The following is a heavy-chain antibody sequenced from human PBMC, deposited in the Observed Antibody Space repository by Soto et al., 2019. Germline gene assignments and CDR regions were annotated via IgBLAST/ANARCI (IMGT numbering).Heavy chain of an antibody. D-gene: IGHD2-8*01. Sequence: VQLVESGGGVVQPGGSLRLSCAASGFAFSTYSMNWVRQAPGKGLEWVSYISFSSTTIFYADSVRGRFTISRDNAKNSLYLQMNTLRDEDTAVYYCARDNGMAGSFDPWGQGTLVTVSS. V-gene: IGHV3-48*02. CDR3: ARDNGMAGSFDP. CDR2: ISFSSTTI. J-gene: IGHJ5*02. CDR1: GFAFSTYS.